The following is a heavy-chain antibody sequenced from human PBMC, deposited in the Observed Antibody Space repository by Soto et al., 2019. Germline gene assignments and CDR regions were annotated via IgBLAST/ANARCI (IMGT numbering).Heavy chain of an antibody. J-gene: IGHJ6*02. CDR2: ISSNGGST. D-gene: IGHD6-6*01. CDR1: GFTFSIYA. CDR3: VPQLVGYYGMDV. Sequence: GGSLRLSCSASGFTFSIYAMHLVRQAPGKGLEYVSAISSNGGSTYYADSVKGRSTISRDNSKNTLYLQMRSLRAEDTAVYYCVPQLVGYYGMDVWDHGTTIPLSS. V-gene: IGHV3-64D*06.